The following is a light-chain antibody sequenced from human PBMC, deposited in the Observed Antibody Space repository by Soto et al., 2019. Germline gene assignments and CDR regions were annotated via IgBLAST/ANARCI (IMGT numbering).Light chain of an antibody. CDR1: QSISSY. J-gene: IGKJ2*01. CDR3: QQSYSTPYT. Sequence: DIQMTQSPSSLSASVRDRVTITCRASQSISSYLNWYQQKPGKAPKLLIYAASSLQSGVPSRFRGSGSGTDFTLTISSLQPEDFATYYCQQSYSTPYTFGQGTKLEIK. CDR2: AAS. V-gene: IGKV1-39*01.